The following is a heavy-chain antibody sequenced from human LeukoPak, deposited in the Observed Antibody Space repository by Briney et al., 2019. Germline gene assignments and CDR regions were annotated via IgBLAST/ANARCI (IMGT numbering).Heavy chain of an antibody. D-gene: IGHD3-16*01. Sequence: GGSLRLSCSASGFTFDTYPMHWVRQAPGKGLEYVSAISSLGGSTYYADSVKGRFTISRDNSKNTLYLQMSSLTAEDTAVYYCATSPPGGPIDNWGQGTLVTVSS. CDR2: ISSLGGST. V-gene: IGHV3-64D*06. J-gene: IGHJ4*02. CDR1: GFTFDTYP. CDR3: ATSPPGGPIDN.